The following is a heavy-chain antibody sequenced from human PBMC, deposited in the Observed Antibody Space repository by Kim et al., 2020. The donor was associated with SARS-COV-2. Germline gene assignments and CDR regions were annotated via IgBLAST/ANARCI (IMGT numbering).Heavy chain of an antibody. Sequence: SETLSLTCAVYGGSFSGYYWSWIRQPPGKGLEWIGEINHSGSTNYNPSLKSRVTISVDTSKNQFSLKLSSVTAADTAVYYCARVLVYGSSSYDWFDPWG. CDR1: GGSFSGYY. CDR3: ARVLVYGSSSYDWFDP. D-gene: IGHD6-6*01. CDR2: INHSGST. J-gene: IGHJ5*02. V-gene: IGHV4-34*01.